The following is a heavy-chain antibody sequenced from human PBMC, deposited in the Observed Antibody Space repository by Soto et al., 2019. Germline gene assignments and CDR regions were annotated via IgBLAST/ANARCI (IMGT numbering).Heavy chain of an antibody. CDR2: IYYSGST. Sequence: SETLSLTCTVSGGSISSSSYYWGWIRQPQGKGLEWIGSIYYSGSTYYNPSLRSRVTISVDTSKNQFSLKLSSVTAADTAVYYCARKAVLDQHFDYWGQGTLVTVSS. D-gene: IGHD1-1*01. CDR1: GGSISSSSYY. CDR3: ARKAVLDQHFDY. V-gene: IGHV4-39*07. J-gene: IGHJ4*02.